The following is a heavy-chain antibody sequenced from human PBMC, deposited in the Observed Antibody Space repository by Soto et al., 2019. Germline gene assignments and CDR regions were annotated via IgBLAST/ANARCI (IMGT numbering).Heavy chain of an antibody. CDR1: GYSFIDYF. Sequence: QVQLVQSGAEVKKPGASVKVSCKASGYSFIDYFIQWVRQAPGQGLEWMGWINPSSGDSDFAQKFQGRVIMTRDMAVTTVNMELSSLRSDDTAVYYCVRGLRWRDIDHWGQGTPVTIYS. CDR3: VRGLRWRDIDH. CDR2: INPSSGDS. V-gene: IGHV1-2*02. J-gene: IGHJ4*02. D-gene: IGHD2-15*01.